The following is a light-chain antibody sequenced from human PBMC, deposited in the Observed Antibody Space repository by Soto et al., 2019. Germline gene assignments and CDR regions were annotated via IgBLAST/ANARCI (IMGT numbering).Light chain of an antibody. CDR2: KVS. CDR3: MQGTHWPIT. V-gene: IGKV2-30*02. Sequence: DVVVTQSPLSLPVTLLQRASISCXANESLVHSDGIAYFSWFQQRPGRSPRRLIYKVSNRDSGVPARFSGSGSGTDFALKISRVEAEDVGVYYCMQGTHWPITFGQGTRLEIK. CDR1: ESLVHSDGIAY. J-gene: IGKJ5*01.